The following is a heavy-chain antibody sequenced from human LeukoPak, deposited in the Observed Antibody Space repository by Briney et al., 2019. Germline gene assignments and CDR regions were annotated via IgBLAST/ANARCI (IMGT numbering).Heavy chain of an antibody. V-gene: IGHV3-73*01. CDR2: FKSKDNSYAT. CDR1: GFTLSGSA. CDR3: TLNLLYSSSWYG. Sequence: GGPLKLSCAASGFTLSGSAMHWVRQASGKGLEWVGRFKSKDNSYATAYAESVKGRFTISRDDSKNTAYLQMNSLKTEDTAVYYCTLNLLYSSSWYGWGQGTLVTVSS. J-gene: IGHJ4*02. D-gene: IGHD6-13*01.